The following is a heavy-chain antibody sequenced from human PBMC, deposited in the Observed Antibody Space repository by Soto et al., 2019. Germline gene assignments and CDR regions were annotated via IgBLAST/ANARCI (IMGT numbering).Heavy chain of an antibody. Sequence: HPGGSLRLSCAASGFIFSTHTMNWVRQAPGKGLEWISYISTTSFTIYYADSVKGRFTISRDNAKNSLYLQMNSLRDEDTAVYYCARDGDYSMDVWGQGTTVTVSS. D-gene: IGHD3-3*01. V-gene: IGHV3-48*02. CDR3: ARDGDYSMDV. J-gene: IGHJ6*02. CDR1: GFIFSTHT. CDR2: ISTTSFTI.